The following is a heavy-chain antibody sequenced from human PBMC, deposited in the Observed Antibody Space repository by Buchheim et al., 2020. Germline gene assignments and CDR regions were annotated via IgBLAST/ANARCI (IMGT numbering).Heavy chain of an antibody. CDR1: GGSFSGYY. Sequence: QVQLQQWGAGLLKPSETLSLTCAAYGGSFSGYYWSWIRQPPGKGLEWIGEINHSGSTNYNPSLKSRVTISVDTSKNQFSLKLSSVTAADTAVYYCARGPVAARKDYYYYYYGMDVWGQGTT. D-gene: IGHD2-15*01. J-gene: IGHJ6*02. CDR2: INHSGST. CDR3: ARGPVAARKDYYYYYYGMDV. V-gene: IGHV4-34*01.